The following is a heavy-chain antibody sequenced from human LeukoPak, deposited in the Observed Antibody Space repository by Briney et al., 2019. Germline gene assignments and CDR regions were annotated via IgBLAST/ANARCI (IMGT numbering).Heavy chain of an antibody. Sequence: GGSLRLSCAASGFTISNYWMTWVRQAPGKGLEWVANMNQDRSEKYYVDSVKGRFTFSRDDAQNSLYLQMNSLRAEDTAVYYCARAPIYYGSGSYSPYYYYGMDVWGQGTTVTVSS. J-gene: IGHJ6*02. CDR1: GFTISNYW. V-gene: IGHV3-7*05. CDR2: MNQDRSEK. CDR3: ARAPIYYGSGSYSPYYYYGMDV. D-gene: IGHD3-10*01.